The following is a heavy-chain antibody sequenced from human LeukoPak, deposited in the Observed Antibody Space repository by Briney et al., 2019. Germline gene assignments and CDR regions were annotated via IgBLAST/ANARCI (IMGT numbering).Heavy chain of an antibody. V-gene: IGHV4-34*01. CDR1: GGSFSGNY. Sequence: SETLSLTCAVYGGSFSGNYWSWIRQPRWKGREWIGEINHSGSTNYNPSLKSRVTISVDTSKNQFSLKLSSVTAADTAVYYCARGSGSSGWFYWGQGTLVTVSS. D-gene: IGHD6-19*01. J-gene: IGHJ4*02. CDR3: ARGSGSSGWFY. CDR2: INHSGST.